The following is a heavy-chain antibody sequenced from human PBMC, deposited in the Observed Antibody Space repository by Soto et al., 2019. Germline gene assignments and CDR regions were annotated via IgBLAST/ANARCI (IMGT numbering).Heavy chain of an antibody. D-gene: IGHD2-15*01. Sequence: SETLSLTCTVSGGSISSNKYYWDWIRQPPGKGLEWVGSIYYTGSTYSSPSLRSRVTISVDTSKNQFSLRLSSVTAADTAVYYCARHSDCSGGSCYSEYFAVGNWFDPWGQGTLVTVSS. V-gene: IGHV4-39*01. CDR2: IYYTGST. CDR1: GGSISSNKYY. CDR3: ARHSDCSGGSCYSEYFAVGNWFDP. J-gene: IGHJ5*02.